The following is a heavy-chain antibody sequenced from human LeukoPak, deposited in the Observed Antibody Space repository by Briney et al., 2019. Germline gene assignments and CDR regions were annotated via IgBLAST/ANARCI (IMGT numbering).Heavy chain of an antibody. CDR1: GFTFSSYW. J-gene: IGHJ4*02. D-gene: IGHD1-26*01. CDR2: INKDGGEK. CDR3: VKDSPPRYSGSPPAY. Sequence: GGSLRLSCAASGFTFSSYWMSWVRQAPGKGLEWVANINKDGGEKYYVDSVKGRFTISRDNAKSSLYLQMNSLRADNTAVYYCVKDSPPRYSGSPPAYWGQGTLVTVSS. V-gene: IGHV3-7*03.